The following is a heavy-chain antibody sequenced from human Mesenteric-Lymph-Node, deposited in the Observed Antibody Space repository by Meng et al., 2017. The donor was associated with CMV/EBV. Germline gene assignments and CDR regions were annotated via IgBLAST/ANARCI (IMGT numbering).Heavy chain of an antibody. CDR1: GFTFSSYA. CDR2: ISYDGSNK. CDR3: ATSRTLDY. J-gene: IGHJ4*02. V-gene: IGHV3-30*09. Sequence: GESLKISCAASGFTFSSYAMHWVRQAPGKGLEWVAVISYDGSNKYYADSVKGRFAISRDNSKNTLYLQMNSLRAEDTAVYYCATSRTLDYWGQGTLVTVSS.